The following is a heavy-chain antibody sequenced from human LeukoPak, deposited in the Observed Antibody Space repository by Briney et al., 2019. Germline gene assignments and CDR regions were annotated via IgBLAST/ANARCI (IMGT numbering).Heavy chain of an antibody. J-gene: IGHJ4*02. CDR3: ARAPEPHYYFDY. CDR2: IYYSGST. Sequence: SETLSLTCTVSGGSISSGDYYWSWIRQPPGKGLEWIGYIYYSGSTYYNPSLKSRVTISVDTSKNQFSLKLSSVTAADTAVYYCARAPEPHYYFDYWGQGTLVTVSS. CDR1: GGSISSGDYY. V-gene: IGHV4-30-4*01.